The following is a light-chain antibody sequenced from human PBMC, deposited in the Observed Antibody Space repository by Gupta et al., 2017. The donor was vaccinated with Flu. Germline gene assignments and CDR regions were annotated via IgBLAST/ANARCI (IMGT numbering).Light chain of an antibody. J-gene: IGKJ2*04. V-gene: IGKV3-20*01. CDR3: QVFGSSPLCI. CDR1: QSGSTTY. CDR2: GAS. Sequence: RATLSCSANQSGSTTYLAWYQQRPGQPPRLLIYGASSRATGIPDRFSGSGSGTDFTLTISRLEPEDFAVYDCQVFGSSPLCIFGQGTKLEIK.